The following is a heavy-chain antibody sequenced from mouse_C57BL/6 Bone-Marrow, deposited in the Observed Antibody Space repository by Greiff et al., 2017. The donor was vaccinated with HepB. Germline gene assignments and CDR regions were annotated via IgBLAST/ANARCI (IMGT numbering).Heavy chain of an antibody. J-gene: IGHJ4*01. V-gene: IGHV1-59*01. CDR2: IDPSDSYT. CDR3: ARENYRYAMDY. D-gene: IGHD2-12*01. CDR1: GYTFTSYW. Sequence: QVQLQQPGAELVRPGTSVKLSCKASGYTFTSYWMHWVKQRPGQGLEWIGVIDPSDSYTNYNQKFKGKATLTVDTSSSTAYMQLSSLTSEDSAVYYCARENYRYAMDYWGQGTSVTVSS.